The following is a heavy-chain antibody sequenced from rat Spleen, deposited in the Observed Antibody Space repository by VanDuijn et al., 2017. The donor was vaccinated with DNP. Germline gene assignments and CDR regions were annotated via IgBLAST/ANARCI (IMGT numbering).Heavy chain of an antibody. Sequence: EVQLVGAGGGLVQPGRSLKLSCAASGFIISDYYMAWVRQAPTKGLEWVAYISYDGGRTYNGDSVKGRFTISRDNAKNTLYLQMNSLRSEDTATYYCATPGGTYAYWGQGTLVTVSS. V-gene: IGHV5-22*01. CDR2: ISYDGGRT. D-gene: IGHD1-4*01. J-gene: IGHJ3*01. CDR3: ATPGGTYAY. CDR1: GFIISDYY.